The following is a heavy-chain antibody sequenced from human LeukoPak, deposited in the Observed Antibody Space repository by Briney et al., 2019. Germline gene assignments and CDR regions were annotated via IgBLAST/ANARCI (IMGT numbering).Heavy chain of an antibody. Sequence: AGGSLRLSCTASGFTFGDYAMSWVRQAPGKGLEGVGFIRSKAYGGTTEYAASVKGRFTISRDDSKSIAYLQMNSLKTEDTAVYYCTSGNWNDLGGYFDYWGQGTLVTVSS. V-gene: IGHV3-49*04. D-gene: IGHD1-1*01. CDR3: TSGNWNDLGGYFDY. CDR1: GFTFGDYA. CDR2: IRSKAYGGTT. J-gene: IGHJ4*02.